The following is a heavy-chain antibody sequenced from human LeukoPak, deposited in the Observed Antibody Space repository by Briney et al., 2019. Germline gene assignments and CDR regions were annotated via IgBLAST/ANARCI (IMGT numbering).Heavy chain of an antibody. V-gene: IGHV1-69*04. J-gene: IGHJ5*02. D-gene: IGHD5-12*01. Sequence: ASVKVSCKASGGTFSSSAISWVRQAPGQGLEWMGRIIPILGIANYAQKFQGRVTITADKSTSTAYMELSSLRSEDTAVYYCASEDVDIVATIGKNWFDPWGQGTLVTVSS. CDR1: GGTFSSSA. CDR3: ASEDVDIVATIGKNWFDP. CDR2: IIPILGIA.